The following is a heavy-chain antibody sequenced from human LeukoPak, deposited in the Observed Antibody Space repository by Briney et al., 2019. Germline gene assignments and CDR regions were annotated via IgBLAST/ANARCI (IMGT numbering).Heavy chain of an antibody. CDR3: ARLHYDSSGRVAFDI. CDR1: GYSISSGYY. V-gene: IGHV4-38-2*02. CDR2: IYHSGST. Sequence: SETLSLTCTVSGYSISSGYYWGWIRQPPGKGLEWIGSIYHSGSTYYNPSLKSRVTISVDTSKNQFSLKLSSVTAADAAVYYCARLHYDSSGRVAFDIWGQGTMVTVSS. J-gene: IGHJ3*02. D-gene: IGHD3-22*01.